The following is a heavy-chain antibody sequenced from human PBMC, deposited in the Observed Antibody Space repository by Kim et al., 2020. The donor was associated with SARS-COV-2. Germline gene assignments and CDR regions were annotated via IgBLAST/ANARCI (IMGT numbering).Heavy chain of an antibody. CDR3: SVKGMGMDV. D-gene: IGHD4-4*01. J-gene: IGHJ6*02. Sequence: GSTNYNPSLKSRVTISVDTSKNQFSLKLSSVTAADTAVYYPSVKGMGMDVWGQGTTVTVSS. V-gene: IGHV4-34*01. CDR2: GST.